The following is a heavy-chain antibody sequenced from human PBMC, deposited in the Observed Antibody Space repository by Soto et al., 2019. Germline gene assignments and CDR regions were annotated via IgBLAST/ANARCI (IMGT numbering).Heavy chain of an antibody. Sequence: QVQLVQSGAEVKKPGASVKVSCKASGYTFTSYGISWVRQAPGQGLEWLGWISAYDGNTKYEPSLHGRVFMTTDTATSTAYMELRSLRSDDTAVYYCARGGYYDSSGSRNYHYYGMNVWGQETTVTVSS. V-gene: IGHV1-18*01. CDR1: GYTFTSYG. CDR3: ARGGYYDSSGSRNYHYYGMNV. D-gene: IGHD3-22*01. CDR2: ISAYDGNT. J-gene: IGHJ6*02.